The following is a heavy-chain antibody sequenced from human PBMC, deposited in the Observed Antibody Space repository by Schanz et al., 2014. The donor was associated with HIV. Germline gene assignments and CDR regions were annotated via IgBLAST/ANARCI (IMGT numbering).Heavy chain of an antibody. CDR1: GGSFSVYS. D-gene: IGHD6-6*01. V-gene: IGHV4-34*01. CDR2: INHSGST. Sequence: QVQLQQWGAGLLKPSETLSLTCAVYGGSFSVYSWSWIRQPPGKGLQWIGEINHSGSTNYNPSLKSRVTISVDTSKNQFSLKLSSVTAADTAVYYCASSQGAARAFDYWGQGTLVTVSS. J-gene: IGHJ4*02. CDR3: ASSQGAARAFDY.